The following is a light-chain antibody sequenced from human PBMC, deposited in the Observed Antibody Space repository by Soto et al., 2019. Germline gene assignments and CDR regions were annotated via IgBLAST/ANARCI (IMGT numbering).Light chain of an antibody. Sequence: EIVITQSPFTLSVSPGERATLSCRASQGVRNNLAWYQQKPGQAPRLLIYGASTRATGIPSKFSGGGSGTEFTLTISSLQSEDFAVYYCQQYNNWPLTFGGGTKVDIK. J-gene: IGKJ4*01. CDR3: QQYNNWPLT. CDR2: GAS. CDR1: QGVRNN. V-gene: IGKV3D-15*01.